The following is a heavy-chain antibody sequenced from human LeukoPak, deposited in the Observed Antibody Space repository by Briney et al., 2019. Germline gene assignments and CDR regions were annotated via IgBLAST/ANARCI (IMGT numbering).Heavy chain of an antibody. CDR2: IIPIFGTA. D-gene: IGHD4-17*01. J-gene: IGHJ4*02. CDR3: ARVTSPVINGDYDRSCGY. Sequence: ASVKVSCKASGGTFSSYAISWVRQAPGQGLEWMGGIIPIFGTANYAQKFQGRVTITRNTSISTAYMELSSLRAEDTAVYYCARVTSPVINGDYDRSCGYWGQGTLVTVSS. CDR1: GGTFSSYA. V-gene: IGHV1-69*05.